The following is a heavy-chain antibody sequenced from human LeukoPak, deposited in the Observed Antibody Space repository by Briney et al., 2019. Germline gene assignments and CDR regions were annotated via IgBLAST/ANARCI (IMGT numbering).Heavy chain of an antibody. D-gene: IGHD3-10*01. CDR2: ISYDGSNK. CDR1: GFTFSSYA. J-gene: IGHJ4*02. Sequence: GGSLRLSCAASGFTFSSYAMHWVRQAPGKGLEWVAVISYDGSNKYYADSVKGRFTISRDNSKNTLYLQMNSPRAEDTAVYYCARDLRDYYGSGSYDYWGQGTLVTVSS. V-gene: IGHV3-30-3*01. CDR3: ARDLRDYYGSGSYDY.